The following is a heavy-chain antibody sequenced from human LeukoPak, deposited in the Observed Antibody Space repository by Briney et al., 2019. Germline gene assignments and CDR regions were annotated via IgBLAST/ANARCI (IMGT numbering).Heavy chain of an antibody. D-gene: IGHD6-19*01. CDR2: MKGDGSEK. V-gene: IGHV3-7*01. Sequence: GGSLRLSCAASGFTFSNAWMSWVRQAPGKGLEWVANMKGDGSEKHYVDSMKGRFTISRDNAKSSLYLQMNSLTAEDTAVYYCARQVQYRSGYFPPDPWGQGTLVTVYS. CDR3: ARQVQYRSGYFPPDP. J-gene: IGHJ5*02. CDR1: GFTFSNAW.